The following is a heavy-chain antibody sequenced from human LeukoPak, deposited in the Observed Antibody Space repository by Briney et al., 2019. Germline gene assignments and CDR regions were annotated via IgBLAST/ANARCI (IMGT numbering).Heavy chain of an antibody. CDR2: ISGSGGST. CDR3: AKGDSKVRGVIDY. V-gene: IGHV3-23*01. CDR1: GFTFSIYA. D-gene: IGHD3-10*01. J-gene: IGHJ4*02. Sequence: GGSLRLSCAASGFTFSIYAMSWVRQAPGKGLEWVSAISGSGGSTYYADSVKGRFTISRDNSKNTLYLQMNSLRAEDTAVYYCAKGDSKVRGVIDYWGQGTLVTVSS.